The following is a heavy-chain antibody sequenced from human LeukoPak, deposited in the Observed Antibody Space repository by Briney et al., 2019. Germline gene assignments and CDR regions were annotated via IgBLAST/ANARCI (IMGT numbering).Heavy chain of an antibody. CDR3: ARVGYCSGGSCFSSPRFDP. D-gene: IGHD2-15*01. CDR2: IYCSGST. J-gene: IGHJ5*02. CDR1: GGSISSYY. Sequence: PSETLSLTCTVSGGSISSYYWSWIRQPPGKGLEWIGYIYCSGSTNYNPSLKSRVTISADTSKNQFSLKLSSVTAADTAVYYCARVGYCSGGSCFSSPRFDPWGQGTLVTVSS. V-gene: IGHV4-59*01.